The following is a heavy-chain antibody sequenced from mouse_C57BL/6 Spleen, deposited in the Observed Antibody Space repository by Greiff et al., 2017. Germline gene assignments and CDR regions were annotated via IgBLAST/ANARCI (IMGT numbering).Heavy chain of an antibody. CDR3: TEGWFFDY. V-gene: IGHV6-3*01. D-gene: IGHD1-1*02. CDR2: IRLKSDNYAT. Sequence: EVKVEESGGGLVQPGGSMKLSCVASGFTFSNYWMNWVRQSPEKGLEWVAQIRLKSDNYATHYAESVKGRFTISRDDYKSSVYLQMNNLRAEDTGIYYCTEGWFFDYWGQGTTLTVSS. J-gene: IGHJ2*01. CDR1: GFTFSNYW.